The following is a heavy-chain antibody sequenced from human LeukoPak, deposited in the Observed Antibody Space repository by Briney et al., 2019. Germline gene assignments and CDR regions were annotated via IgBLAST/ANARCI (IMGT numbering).Heavy chain of an antibody. CDR3: AGEYCSGGTCRQGFDY. D-gene: IGHD2-15*01. CDR1: GYTFTDYY. V-gene: IGHV1-2*02. Sequence: GASVKLSCKASGYTFTDYYIHWVRQAPGQGLKYMGWINPNSGDTKCPQNFQGRVTLTRDTSISTAYMELSSLRSDDSALYYCAGEYCSGGTCRQGFDYWGQGTLVTVSS. J-gene: IGHJ4*02. CDR2: INPNSGDT.